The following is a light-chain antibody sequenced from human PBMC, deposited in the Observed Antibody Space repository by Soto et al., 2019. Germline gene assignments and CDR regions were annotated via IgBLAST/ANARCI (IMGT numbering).Light chain of an antibody. CDR3: QQYNNWPLT. CDR1: QSVSSN. J-gene: IGKJ4*01. Sequence: EIVMTQSPATLSVSPGERATLSCRASQSVSSNLAWYQQKPGQAPRLLIYGASTRATGIPARFSGSGSGTEFAFTISILQSEDFAVYYCQQYNNWPLTFGGGTKVEIK. CDR2: GAS. V-gene: IGKV3-15*01.